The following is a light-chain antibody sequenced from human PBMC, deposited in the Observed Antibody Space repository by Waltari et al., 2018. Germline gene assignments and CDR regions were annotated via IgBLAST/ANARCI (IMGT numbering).Light chain of an antibody. CDR1: QSISSW. Sequence: DIQMTQSPSTLSASVGDRVTITCRASQSISSWLAWYQQKPGKGPKLLIYDASSLESGVPSRFSGSGSGTEFTLTISSLQPDDFATYYCQQYNSYSLTFGGGTKVEIK. V-gene: IGKV1-5*01. J-gene: IGKJ4*01. CDR2: DAS. CDR3: QQYNSYSLT.